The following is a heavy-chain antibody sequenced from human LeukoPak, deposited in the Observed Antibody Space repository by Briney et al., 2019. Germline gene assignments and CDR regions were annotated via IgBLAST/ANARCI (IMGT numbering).Heavy chain of an antibody. CDR3: ARGRYSSSSPHFDY. D-gene: IGHD6-6*01. CDR1: GGTFSSYA. V-gene: IGHV1-69*13. J-gene: IGHJ4*02. Sequence: ASVKVSCKASGGTFSSYAISWVRQAPGQGLEWMGGIIPIFGTANYAQKFQGRVTITADESTSTAYMELSSLRSEDTAVYYCARGRYSSSSPHFDYWGQGTLVTVSS. CDR2: IIPIFGTA.